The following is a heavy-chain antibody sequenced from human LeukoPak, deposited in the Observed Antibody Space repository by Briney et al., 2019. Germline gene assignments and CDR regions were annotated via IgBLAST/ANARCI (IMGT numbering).Heavy chain of an antibody. V-gene: IGHV4-61*09. CDR3: ARDCEFCDLLFYMNV. CDR1: GGSISSTGYY. J-gene: IGHJ6*03. Sequence: TSETLSLTCTVSGGSISSTGYYWTWIRPPAGKGLEWIGHIDNSGSTNCNPSLKSRVTISVDTSKNQFSLNLTSVTAADTAVYYCARDCEFCDLLFYMNVWGKGTTVTVSS. D-gene: IGHD3-16*01. CDR2: IDNSGST.